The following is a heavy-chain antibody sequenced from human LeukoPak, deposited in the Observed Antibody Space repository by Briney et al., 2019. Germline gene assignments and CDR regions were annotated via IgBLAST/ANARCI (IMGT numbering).Heavy chain of an antibody. D-gene: IGHD3-10*01. CDR2: ISVFNGNT. CDR1: GYTFATSG. V-gene: IGHV1-18*01. J-gene: IGHJ4*02. CDR3: AREERFGESELDY. Sequence: ASVKVSCKASGYTFATSGVSWVRQAPGQGLEWMGWISVFNGNTNYAQKLQGRLTMTTDTSTSTAYMDLTRLTSDDTAVYYCAREERFGESELDYWGQGTLVTVSS.